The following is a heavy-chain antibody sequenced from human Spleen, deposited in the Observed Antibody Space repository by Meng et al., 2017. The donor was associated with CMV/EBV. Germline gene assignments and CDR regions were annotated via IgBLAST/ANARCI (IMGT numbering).Heavy chain of an antibody. CDR3: ARDLTYGTGDYLDY. CDR2: INPSTTTT. V-gene: IGHV1-46*04. D-gene: IGHD3-16*01. CDR1: GYTLTSYY. J-gene: IGHJ4*02. Sequence: ASGYTLTSYYIHWVRQAPGQGLEWMGMINPSTTTTTYAQRLQGRVAMTRDTSTSTVYMDLSSLRSDDTAVYYCARDLTYGTGDYLDYWGQGTLVTVSS.